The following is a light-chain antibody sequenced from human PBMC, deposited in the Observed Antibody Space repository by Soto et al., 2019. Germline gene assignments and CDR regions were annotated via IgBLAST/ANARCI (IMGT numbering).Light chain of an antibody. CDR3: QHYGSPLRLFT. V-gene: IGKV3-20*01. Sequence: EIVVTQSPATLSFYPGDRATLSCRARQSVSSSYLAWYQQKPCPAPRRLIYAASSRATGIPDRFSGSGSGTDFTLTISRLEPENFAVYYCQHYGSPLRLFTFGPGTKVDIK. CDR1: QSVSSSY. J-gene: IGKJ3*01. CDR2: AAS.